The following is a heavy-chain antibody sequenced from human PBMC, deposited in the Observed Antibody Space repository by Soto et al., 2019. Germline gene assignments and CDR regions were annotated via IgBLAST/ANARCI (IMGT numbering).Heavy chain of an antibody. CDR3: ARGSRITGTTSWFDP. CDR1: GGSFSGYY. Sequence: PSETLSLTCAVYGGSFSGYYWSWIRQPPGKGLEWIGEINHSGSTNYNPSLKSRVTISVDTTKNQFSLKLSSVTAADTAVYYCARGSRITGTTSWFDPWGQGTLVPVSS. J-gene: IGHJ5*02. V-gene: IGHV4-34*01. CDR2: INHSGST. D-gene: IGHD1-7*01.